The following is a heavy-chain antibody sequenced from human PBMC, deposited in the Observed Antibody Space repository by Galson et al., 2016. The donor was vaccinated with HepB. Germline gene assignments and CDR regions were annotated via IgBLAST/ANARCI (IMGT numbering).Heavy chain of an antibody. CDR1: GFSLTNGGVG. Sequence: PALVKPTQTLTLTCTFSGFSLTNGGVGVGWIRQPPGKALEWLALIYWDDDKRYSPSLKNRPTITKDTSKNQVVLVMANMDPVVTGTYYCARSLGTAIFDYWGQGSLVLVSS. J-gene: IGHJ4*02. CDR3: ARSLGTAIFDY. CDR2: IYWDDDK. D-gene: IGHD1-7*01. V-gene: IGHV2-5*02.